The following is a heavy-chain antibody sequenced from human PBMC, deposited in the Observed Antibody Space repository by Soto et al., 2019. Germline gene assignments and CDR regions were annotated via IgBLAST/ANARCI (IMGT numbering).Heavy chain of an antibody. J-gene: IGHJ4*02. CDR3: AHRVLRTVFGLVTMTAIYFDF. V-gene: IGHV2-5*02. CDR2: IYWDDDK. Sequence: QITLKESGPPVVKPTETLTLTCTFSGFSLTTSGVGVGWVRQSPGKAPEWLALIYWDDDKRYSTSLNSRLIITQDTSKNQVVLTMANVDPADTATYYCAHRVLRTVFGLVTMTAIYFDFWGPGTPVVVSS. CDR1: GFSLTTSGVG. D-gene: IGHD3-3*01.